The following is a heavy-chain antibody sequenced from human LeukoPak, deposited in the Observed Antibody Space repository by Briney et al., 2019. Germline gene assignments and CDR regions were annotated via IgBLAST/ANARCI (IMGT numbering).Heavy chain of an antibody. CDR3: ARGNYVDTTMGDY. J-gene: IGHJ4*02. D-gene: IGHD5-18*01. V-gene: IGHV3-21*01. CDR1: AFTFSTHS. Sequence: GGSLRLPCAAAAFTFSTHSMNWVRQAPGKGLEWVSSISRGSDHKYYADSVKGRFTISRDNAKNSLFLQMNSLRAEDAAVYYCARGNYVDTTMGDYWGQGTLVTVSS. CDR2: ISRGSDHK.